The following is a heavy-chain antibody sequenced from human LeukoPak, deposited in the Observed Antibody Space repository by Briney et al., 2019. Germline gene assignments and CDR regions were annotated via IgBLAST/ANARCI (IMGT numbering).Heavy chain of an antibody. CDR1: GFTFDHYA. CDR3: ARDSLTAN. CDR2: ISSSSSTI. J-gene: IGHJ4*02. Sequence: GGSLRLSCAASGFTFDHYAMSWVRQAPGKGLEWVSYISSSSSTIYYADSVKGRFTISRDNAKNSLYLQMNSLRAEDTAVYYCARDSLTANWGQGTLVTVSS. V-gene: IGHV3-48*01.